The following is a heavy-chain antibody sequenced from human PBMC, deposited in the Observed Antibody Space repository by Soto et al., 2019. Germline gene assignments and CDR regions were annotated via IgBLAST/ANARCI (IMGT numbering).Heavy chain of an antibody. V-gene: IGHV4-31*03. D-gene: IGHD6-13*01. CDR1: GGSISNGDYS. J-gene: IGHJ6*02. Sequence: QVQLQESGPGLVKSSQTLSLTCTASGGSISNGDYSWTWIRQLPGRGLEWIGKVSYRGGAHYNPPLQSRVTISLDTSKTQFSMKLRSVTAVDTAMYYCARGGTEHSSTHKYGFDVWGQGTTVIVSS. CDR3: ARGGTEHSSTHKYGFDV. CDR2: VSYRGGA.